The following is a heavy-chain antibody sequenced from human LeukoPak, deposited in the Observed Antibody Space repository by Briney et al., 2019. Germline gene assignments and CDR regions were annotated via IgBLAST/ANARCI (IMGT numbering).Heavy chain of an antibody. J-gene: IGHJ3*02. Sequence: GGSLRLSCAASGFTFSSYGMHWVRQAPGKGLEWVAVISYDGSNKYYADSVKGRFTISRDNSKNTLYLQMNSLRAEDTAVYYCAKGTCGGDCYSGFGIWGQGTMVTVSS. CDR1: GFTFSSYG. CDR2: ISYDGSNK. CDR3: AKGTCGGDCYSGFGI. D-gene: IGHD2-21*02. V-gene: IGHV3-30*18.